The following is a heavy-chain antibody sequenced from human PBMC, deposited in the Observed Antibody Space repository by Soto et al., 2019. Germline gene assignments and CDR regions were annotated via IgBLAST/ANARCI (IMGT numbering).Heavy chain of an antibody. Sequence: WASVKVSCKASGGTFSSYAISWVRQAPGQGLEWMGGIIPIFGTANYAQKFQGRVTITADESTSTAYMELSSLRSEDTAVYYCARDIRDIVVVTDAHPHNWFDTWGQGTLVTVSS. CDR3: ARDIRDIVVVTDAHPHNWFDT. D-gene: IGHD2-2*01. J-gene: IGHJ5*02. CDR2: IIPIFGTA. V-gene: IGHV1-69*13. CDR1: GGTFSSYA.